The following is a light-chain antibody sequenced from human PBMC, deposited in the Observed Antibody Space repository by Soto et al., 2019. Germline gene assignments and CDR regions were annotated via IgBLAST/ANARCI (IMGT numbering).Light chain of an antibody. CDR1: PSVTNY. V-gene: IGKV3-15*01. CDR3: QQYNNWPTWT. CDR2: GAS. Sequence: EIVLTQSPATLSLSPGERATLSCRASPSVTNYLAWYQQKPGQAPRLLIYGASTRATGIPARFSGSGSETEFTLTISSLQAEETAVYFCQQYNNWPTWTLRQGNKV. J-gene: IGKJ1*01.